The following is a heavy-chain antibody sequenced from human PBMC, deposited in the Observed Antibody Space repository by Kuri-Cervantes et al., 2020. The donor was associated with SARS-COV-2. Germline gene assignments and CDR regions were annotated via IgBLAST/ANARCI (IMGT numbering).Heavy chain of an antibody. CDR1: GGSISSYY. Sequence: ESLKISCTVSGGSISSYYWSWIRQPAGKGLEWIGRIYTSGSTNYNPSLKSRVTMSVDTSKNQFSLKLSSVTAADTAVYYCATISASYSSGWYALYWGQGTLVTVSS. D-gene: IGHD6-19*01. J-gene: IGHJ4*02. CDR3: ATISASYSSGWYALY. V-gene: IGHV4-4*07. CDR2: IYTSGST.